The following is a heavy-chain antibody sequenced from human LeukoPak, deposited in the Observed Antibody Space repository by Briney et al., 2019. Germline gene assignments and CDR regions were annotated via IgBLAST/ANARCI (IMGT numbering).Heavy chain of an antibody. J-gene: IGHJ4*02. CDR2: ISYGGSNK. Sequence: PGGSLRLSCAASGFTFSRYGMHWVRQAPGKGLEWVTVISYGGSNKYYADSVKGRFTISRDDSKNTLYLQVNSLRPDDTAVYYCAKDSGDYFSIQNYFDCWGQGTLVTVSS. CDR3: AKDSGDYFSIQNYFDC. V-gene: IGHV3-30*18. D-gene: IGHD3-22*01. CDR1: GFTFSRYG.